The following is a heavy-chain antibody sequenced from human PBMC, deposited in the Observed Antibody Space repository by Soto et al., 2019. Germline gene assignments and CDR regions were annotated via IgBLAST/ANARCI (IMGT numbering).Heavy chain of an antibody. Sequence: QVQLQEMGPGLVKPSQTLTITCSVSGDSVNRAYLSWIRQLPGKGLEWMGNIYPTGRTFYNPSLKSRRAISIDTSKPLFSLKLRSVTASDTAVYYCARTDAYKSSFFDSWGQGTVVTV. CDR2: IYPTGRT. J-gene: IGHJ4*02. CDR1: GDSVNRAY. D-gene: IGHD6-6*01. CDR3: ARTDAYKSSFFDS. V-gene: IGHV4-30-4*08.